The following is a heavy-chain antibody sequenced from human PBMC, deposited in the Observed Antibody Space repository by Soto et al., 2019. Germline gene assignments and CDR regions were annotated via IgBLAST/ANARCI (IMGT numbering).Heavy chain of an antibody. CDR2: ISYDGSNK. J-gene: IGHJ6*02. Sequence: QVQLVESGGGVVQPGRSLRLSCAASGFTFTSYPMHWVRQAPGKGLEWLAHISYDGSNKYYADSVKGRFTISRDNSKNTRYLQMNSLRAEDTAVYYCARSDGSSWFTAYLLKYYSYALDVWGQGTTVTVSS. D-gene: IGHD6-13*01. CDR3: ARSDGSSWFTAYLLKYYSYALDV. V-gene: IGHV3-30-3*01. CDR1: GFTFTSYP.